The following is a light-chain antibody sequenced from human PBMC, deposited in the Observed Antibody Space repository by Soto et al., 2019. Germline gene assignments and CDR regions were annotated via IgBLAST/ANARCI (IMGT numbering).Light chain of an antibody. CDR3: QQYGSSPPWYT. V-gene: IGKV3-20*01. Sequence: EIVLTQSPGTLSLSPGERATLSCRASQSVSSSYLAWYQQKPGQAPRLLIYGASSRATGIPDRFSGSGSGTDFTITISRLEPEAFAVYYCQQYGSSPPWYTFGQGTKLEIK. CDR2: GAS. J-gene: IGKJ2*01. CDR1: QSVSSSY.